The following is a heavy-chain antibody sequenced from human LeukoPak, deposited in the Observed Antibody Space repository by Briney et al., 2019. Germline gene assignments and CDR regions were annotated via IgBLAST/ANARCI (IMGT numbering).Heavy chain of an antibody. V-gene: IGHV3-21*01. CDR1: GFTFSSYS. J-gene: IGHJ6*02. Sequence: GGSLRLSCAASGFTFSSYSMNWVRQAPGKGLEWVSSISSSSSYIYYADSVKGRFTISRDNAKNSLYLQMNSLRAEDTAVYYYARDQGGSDIVVVPAAPGYYGMDVWGQGTTVTVSS. CDR2: ISSSSSYI. CDR3: ARDQGGSDIVVVPAAPGYYGMDV. D-gene: IGHD2-2*01.